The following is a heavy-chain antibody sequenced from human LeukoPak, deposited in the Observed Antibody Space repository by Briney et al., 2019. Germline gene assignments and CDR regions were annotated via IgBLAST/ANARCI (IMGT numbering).Heavy chain of an antibody. J-gene: IGHJ5*02. V-gene: IGHV7-4-1*02. CDR3: ARGRVVLWFGELLGFDP. D-gene: IGHD3-10*01. CDR2: INTNTGNP. CDR1: GYTFTSYA. Sequence: ASVKVSCKASGYTFTSYAMNWVRQAPGQGLEWMEWINTNTGNPTYAQGFTGRFVFSLDTSVSTAYLQISSLKAEDTAVYYCARGRVVLWFGELLGFDPWGQGTLVTVSS.